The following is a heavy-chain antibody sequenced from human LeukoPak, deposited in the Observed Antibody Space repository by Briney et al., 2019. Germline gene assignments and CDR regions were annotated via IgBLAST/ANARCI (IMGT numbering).Heavy chain of an antibody. CDR3: ARDPRNVGLAP. D-gene: IGHD2-15*01. Sequence: GGSLRLSCVASGFSLSGYWMYWVRQAPGKGLMYISRNNGDGSTTNYADVVKGRFTMSRDNVKNTLYLQMNSLRVEGTAVYYCARDPRNVGLAPWGQGTLVTVSS. CDR1: GFSLSGYW. CDR2: NNGDGSTT. J-gene: IGHJ5*02. V-gene: IGHV3-74*01.